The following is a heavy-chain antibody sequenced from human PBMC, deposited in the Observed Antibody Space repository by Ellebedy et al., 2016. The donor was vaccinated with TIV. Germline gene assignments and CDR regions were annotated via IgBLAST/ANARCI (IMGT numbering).Heavy chain of an antibody. CDR3: ARDLFGGVTADY. CDR1: GYTFSSYF. Sequence: ASVKVSXKASGYTFSSYFMHWVRQAPGQGLEWMGIINPSGGSTSYAQKFQGRVTLTRDTSTSTVYMELSNLRSEDTAVYYCARDLFGGVTADYWGQGTLVTVSS. CDR2: INPSGGST. J-gene: IGHJ4*02. V-gene: IGHV1-46*01. D-gene: IGHD3-16*01.